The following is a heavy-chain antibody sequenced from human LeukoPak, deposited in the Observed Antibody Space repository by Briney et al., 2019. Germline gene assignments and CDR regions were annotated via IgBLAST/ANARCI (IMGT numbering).Heavy chain of an antibody. CDR3: ARSGGRGLHAFDI. Sequence: SETLSLTCTVSGGSISSYYWSWIRQPPGKGLKWSGYVYYSGSTSYNPSLKSRVTISVDTSKNQFSLKLSSVTAADTAVYYCARSGGRGLHAFDIWGQGTMVTVSS. V-gene: IGHV4-59*01. CDR2: VYYSGST. D-gene: IGHD3-10*01. CDR1: GGSISSYY. J-gene: IGHJ3*02.